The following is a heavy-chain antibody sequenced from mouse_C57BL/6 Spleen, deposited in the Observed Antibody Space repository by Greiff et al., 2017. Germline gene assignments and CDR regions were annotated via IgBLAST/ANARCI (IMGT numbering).Heavy chain of an antibody. CDR1: GFTFSDYG. D-gene: IGHD2-4*01. V-gene: IGHV5-17*01. CDR3: ARKYDYVTWYFDV. CDR2: ISSGSSTI. Sequence: EVTLVESGGGLVKPGGSLKLSCAASGFTFSDYGMHWVRQAPEKGLEWVAYISSGSSTIYYADTVKGRFTISRDNAKNTLFLQMTSLRSEDTAMYYCARKYDYVTWYFDVWGTGTTVTVSS. J-gene: IGHJ1*03.